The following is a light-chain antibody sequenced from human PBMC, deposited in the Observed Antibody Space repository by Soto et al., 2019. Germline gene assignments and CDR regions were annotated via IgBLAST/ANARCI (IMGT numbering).Light chain of an antibody. J-gene: IGLJ1*01. V-gene: IGLV2-14*01. CDR1: SSDVGGYIY. Sequence: QSALTQPASVSGSPGQSITISCTGTSSDVGGYIYVSWYQQHPGKAPKLMIYEVSNRPSGVSSRFSGSKSGNTASLTISGLHAEDEADYYCSSSTSSTTYVFGTGTKLTVL. CDR2: EVS. CDR3: SSSTSSTTYV.